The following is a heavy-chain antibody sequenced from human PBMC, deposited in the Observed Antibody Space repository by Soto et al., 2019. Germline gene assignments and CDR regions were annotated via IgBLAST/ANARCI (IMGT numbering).Heavy chain of an antibody. CDR2: INPNSRGT. V-gene: IGHV1-2*02. CDR3: ARALIRFLDWIPENYYYGMDV. CDR1: GHSFTAYY. D-gene: IGHD3-3*01. Sequence: ASVKVSCKASGHSFTAYYMHWVRQAPGQGLEWMGWINPNSRGTKYAQRFQGRVTMTRNTSSRTVYMELSGLRSDDTAVYYCARALIRFLDWIPENYYYGMDVWGQGTTVTVSS. J-gene: IGHJ6*02.